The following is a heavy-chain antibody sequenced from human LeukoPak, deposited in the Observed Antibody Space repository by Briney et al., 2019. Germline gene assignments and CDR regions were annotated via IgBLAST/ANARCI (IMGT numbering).Heavy chain of an antibody. J-gene: IGHJ4*02. CDR2: ISSSSSYI. D-gene: IGHD2-2*02. CDR1: GFTFSAYA. V-gene: IGHV3-21*01. CDR3: AREITVYCSSTSCYRGYFDY. Sequence: PGGSLRLSCEASGFTFSAYAMTWVRQAPGKGLEWVSSISSSSSYIYYADSVKGRFTISRDNAKNSLYLQMNSLRAEDTAVYYCAREITVYCSSTSCYRGYFDYWGQGTLVTVSS.